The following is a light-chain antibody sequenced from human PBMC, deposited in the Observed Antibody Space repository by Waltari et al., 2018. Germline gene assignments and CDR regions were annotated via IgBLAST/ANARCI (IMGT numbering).Light chain of an antibody. Sequence: EIVLTQSPGTLSLSPGERATLSCRASQSVSSSYLAWFQQRPGHAPRSIIYGASSRAAGIPDRFSGSGSGADFTLTISRLEPEDFAVYYCQQYGSSPLTFGQGTRLEIK. J-gene: IGKJ5*01. V-gene: IGKV3-20*01. CDR2: GAS. CDR1: QSVSSSY. CDR3: QQYGSSPLT.